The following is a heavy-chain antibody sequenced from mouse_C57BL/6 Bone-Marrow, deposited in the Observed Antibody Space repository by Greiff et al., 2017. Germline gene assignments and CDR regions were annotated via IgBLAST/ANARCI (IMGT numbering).Heavy chain of an antibody. V-gene: IGHV1-64*01. J-gene: IGHJ1*03. Sequence: QVQLQQPGAELVKPGASVKLSCKASGYTFTSYWMHWVKQRPGQGLEWIGMIHPNSGSTNYNEKFKSKATLNVDKSSSTAYMQLSSLTSEDSAVYYCARWGYYGSSYDWYFDVWGTGTTVTVSS. CDR3: ARWGYYGSSYDWYFDV. CDR2: IHPNSGST. CDR1: GYTFTSYW. D-gene: IGHD1-1*01.